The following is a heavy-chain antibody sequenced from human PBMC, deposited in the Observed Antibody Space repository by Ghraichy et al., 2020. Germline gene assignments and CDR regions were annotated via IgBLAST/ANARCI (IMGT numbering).Heavy chain of an antibody. V-gene: IGHV3-7*03. CDR2: IRQDGSVK. CDR1: GFTFSHYW. D-gene: IGHD2-15*01. J-gene: IGHJ4*02. Sequence: GESLNISCAASGFTFSHYWMTWVRQAPGQGLGWVASIRQDGSVKDYVDSVKGRFTISRDNVKNSLYLQLSSLRADDTAVYYCARQRVDPVDYFDLWGQGILVTVSS. CDR3: ARQRVDPVDYFDL.